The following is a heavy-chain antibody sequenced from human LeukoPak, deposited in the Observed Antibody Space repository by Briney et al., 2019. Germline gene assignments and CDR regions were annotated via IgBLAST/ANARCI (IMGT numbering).Heavy chain of an antibody. J-gene: IGHJ4*02. D-gene: IGHD5-18*01. Sequence: SETLSLTSTVSGGSLSSYYWSWIRQPPGKGLEWIGYIYYSVSTNYNPSLKSQVTISVDTSKNQFSLKLSSVTAADTAVYYCARGSGGYSYASIDYWGQGTLVTVSS. CDR1: GGSLSSYY. CDR3: ARGSGGYSYASIDY. V-gene: IGHV4-59*01. CDR2: IYYSVST.